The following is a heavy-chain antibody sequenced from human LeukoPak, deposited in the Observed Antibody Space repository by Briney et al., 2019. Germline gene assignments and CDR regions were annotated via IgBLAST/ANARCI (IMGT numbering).Heavy chain of an antibody. V-gene: IGHV1-46*01. Sequence: ASVKVSCKASGYTFTSYYMHWVRQAPGQGLEWMGIINPSGGSTSYAQKFQGRVTMTRDTSTSTVYMELSSLRSEDTAVYYCARVNGIAAAGTSFFDYWGQGTLVTVSS. CDR3: ARVNGIAAAGTSFFDY. D-gene: IGHD6-13*01. CDR2: INPSGGST. CDR1: GYTFTSYY. J-gene: IGHJ4*02.